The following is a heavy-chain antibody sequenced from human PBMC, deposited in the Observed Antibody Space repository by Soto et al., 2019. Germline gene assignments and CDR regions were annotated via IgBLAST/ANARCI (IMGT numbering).Heavy chain of an antibody. Sequence: GASVKVSCKASGYTFTSYAMHWVRQAPGQRLEWMGWINAGNGNTKYSQKFQGRVTITRDTSASTAYMELSSLRSEDTAVYYCARGGQRITIFGVVKSDYWGQGTLVTVSS. J-gene: IGHJ4*02. V-gene: IGHV1-3*01. CDR3: ARGGQRITIFGVVKSDY. CDR2: INAGNGNT. CDR1: GYTFTSYA. D-gene: IGHD3-3*01.